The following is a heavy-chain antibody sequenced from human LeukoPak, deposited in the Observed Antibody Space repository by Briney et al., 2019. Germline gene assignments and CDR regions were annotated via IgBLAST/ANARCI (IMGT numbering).Heavy chain of an antibody. D-gene: IGHD6-13*01. Sequence: KTGGSLRLSCAASGFTFSSYSMNWVRQAPGKGLEWVSSISSSSSYIYYADSVKGRFTISRDNAKNSLYLQMNSLRAEDTAVYYCAKRPNYSSSWYYFGSWGQGTLVTVSS. CDR1: GFTFSSYS. CDR2: ISSSSSYI. J-gene: IGHJ4*02. V-gene: IGHV3-21*04. CDR3: AKRPNYSSSWYYFGS.